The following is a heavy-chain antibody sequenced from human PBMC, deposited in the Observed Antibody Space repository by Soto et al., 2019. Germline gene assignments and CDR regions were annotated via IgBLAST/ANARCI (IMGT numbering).Heavy chain of an antibody. CDR3: ARDRVNYGPGYYYYGMDV. V-gene: IGHV4-31*03. CDR2: IYYSGST. CDR1: GGSISSGGYC. J-gene: IGHJ6*02. D-gene: IGHD3-10*01. Sequence: QVQLQESGPGLVKPSQTLSLTCTVSGGSISSGGYCWSWIRQHPGKGLEWIGYIYYSGSTYYNPSLKGRVTISVDTSKNQFSLKLSSVTAADTAVYYCARDRVNYGPGYYYYGMDVWGQGTTVTVSS.